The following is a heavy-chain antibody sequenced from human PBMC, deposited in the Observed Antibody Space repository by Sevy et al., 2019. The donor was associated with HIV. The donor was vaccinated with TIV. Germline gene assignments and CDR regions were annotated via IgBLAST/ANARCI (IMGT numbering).Heavy chain of an antibody. CDR1: GGSISSYY. Sequence: SETLSLTCTVSGGSISSYYWTWIRQPPGKGLEWIGYIYYTGSTNYNPSLKSRVTISVDTSKNQFSLRLSSVTAADTAVYFCASSSSSWYYFDHWGQGTLVTVSS. CDR3: ASSSSSWYYFDH. V-gene: IGHV4-59*01. D-gene: IGHD6-13*01. CDR2: IYYTGST. J-gene: IGHJ4*02.